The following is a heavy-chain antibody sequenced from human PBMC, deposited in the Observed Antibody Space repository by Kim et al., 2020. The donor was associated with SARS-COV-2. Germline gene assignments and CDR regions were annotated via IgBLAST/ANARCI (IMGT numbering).Heavy chain of an antibody. CDR3: AKALYGGHDY. CDR2: ISGSGSIT. CDR1: GFTFSTYA. Sequence: GGSLRLSRAVSGFTFSTYAMNWVRQAPGKGLEYVSGISGSGSITSYADSVKGRFTISRDNSKNTLHLQMNSLRVDDTAVYYCAKALYGGHDYWGQGTLAT. V-gene: IGHV3-23*01. J-gene: IGHJ4*02. D-gene: IGHD4-17*01.